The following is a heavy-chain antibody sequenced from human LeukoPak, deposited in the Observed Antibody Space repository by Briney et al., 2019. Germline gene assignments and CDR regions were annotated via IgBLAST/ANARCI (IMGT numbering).Heavy chain of an antibody. D-gene: IGHD3-10*01. V-gene: IGHV3-21*01. Sequence: GGSLRLSCAASGFTFSSYSMNWVRQAPGKGLEWVSFISTSSSYIYYADSVKGRFTVSRDNARKSLYLQMNSLRAEDTAVYYCAREVVRGVLDVWGKGTTVTISS. J-gene: IGHJ6*04. CDR2: ISTSSSYI. CDR1: GFTFSSYS. CDR3: AREVVRGVLDV.